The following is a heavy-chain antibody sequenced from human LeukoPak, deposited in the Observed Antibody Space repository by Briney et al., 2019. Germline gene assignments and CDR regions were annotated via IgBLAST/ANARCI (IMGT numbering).Heavy chain of an antibody. CDR2: ISSSSSTI. V-gene: IGHV3-48*01. CDR1: GITFSTYS. J-gene: IGHJ4*02. Sequence: GGSLRLSCAASGITFSTYSMNWVRQAPGKGLEWVSYISSSSSTIYYADSVKGRFTISRDNAKNSLYLQMNSLRAEDTAVYYCARTRRFDYWGQGTLVTVSS. CDR3: ARTRRFDY.